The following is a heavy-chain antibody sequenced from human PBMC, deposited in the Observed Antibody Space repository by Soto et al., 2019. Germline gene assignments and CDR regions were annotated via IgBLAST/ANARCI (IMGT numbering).Heavy chain of an antibody. CDR1: GGSISSGGYY. J-gene: IGHJ5*02. D-gene: IGHD2-2*01. CDR3: ATVIGNQLLGWFDP. CDR2: IYHSGTT. Sequence: QVQLQESGPGLVKPSQTLSLTCTVSGGSISSGGYYWSWIRQHPGKGLEWIGYIYHSGTTYYNPSLKSRGTISVDTSNNQFSLKLTSVPAADTAVYYCATVIGNQLLGWFDPWGQGALVTVSS. V-gene: IGHV4-31*03.